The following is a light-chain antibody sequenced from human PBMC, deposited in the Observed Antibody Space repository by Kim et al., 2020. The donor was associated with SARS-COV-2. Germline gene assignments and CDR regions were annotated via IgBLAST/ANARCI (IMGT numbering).Light chain of an antibody. CDR2: SAS. V-gene: IGKV1-39*01. CDR3: QQTSSVPLT. Sequence: ASVGDKVTITCRASQTVGNYLNWYHQKAGKAPQILIYSASNLQSGVPSRFSGSGSGTDFTLTISSVQLEDFATYYCQQTSSVPLTFGGGTKVDIK. CDR1: QTVGNY. J-gene: IGKJ4*01.